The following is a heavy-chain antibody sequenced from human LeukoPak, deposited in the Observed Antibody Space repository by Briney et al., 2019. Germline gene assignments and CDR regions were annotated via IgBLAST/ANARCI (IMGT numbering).Heavy chain of an antibody. CDR3: AKDRSSITSCSNY. CDR1: GFTFSSYA. D-gene: IGHD2-2*01. V-gene: IGHV3-23*01. J-gene: IGHJ4*02. CDR2: ISGSGDNT. Sequence: PVGSLRLPCVASGFTFSSYAMTWVRQAPGKGLVWVSGISGSGDNTYYADSAKGRFTISRDNSKNTLFLQMNSLRAEDTAVYYCAKDRSSITSCSNYWGQGTLVTVSS.